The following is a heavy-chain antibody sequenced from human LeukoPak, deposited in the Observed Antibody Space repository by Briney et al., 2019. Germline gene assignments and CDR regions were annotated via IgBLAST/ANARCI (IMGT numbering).Heavy chain of an antibody. CDR1: GFTFSSYA. Sequence: QPGGSLRLSCAASGFTFSSYAMSWVRQAPGKGLEWVSAISGSGGSTYYADYVKGRFTISRDNSKNTLYLQMNSLRAEDTAVYYCAKADSSWFSCLNYWGQGTLVTVSS. J-gene: IGHJ4*02. D-gene: IGHD3-10*01. CDR2: ISGSGGST. V-gene: IGHV3-23*01. CDR3: AKADSSWFSCLNY.